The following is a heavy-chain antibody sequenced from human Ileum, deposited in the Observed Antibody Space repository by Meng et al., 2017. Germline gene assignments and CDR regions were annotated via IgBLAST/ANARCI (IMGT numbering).Heavy chain of an antibody. CDR2: ISWDSGIV. D-gene: IGHD2-2*01. V-gene: IGHV3-9*01. Sequence: SLKISCAASGFTFDDYSMYWVRQVPGKGLEWVSSISWDSGIVAYADSVKGRFTISRDNAKNFLYLQMNSLRAEDTALYYCTKAFCSRTSCQSSVRWGFAPWGHGNQV. J-gene: IGHJ5*02. CDR3: TKAFCSRTSCQSSVRWGFAP. CDR1: GFTFDDYS.